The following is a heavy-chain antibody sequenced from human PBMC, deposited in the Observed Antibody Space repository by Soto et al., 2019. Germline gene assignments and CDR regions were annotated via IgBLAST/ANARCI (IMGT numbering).Heavy chain of an antibody. Sequence: QVQLVESGGGVVQPGRSLRLSCAASGFTFSTYVMHWVRQAPGKGLEWVALVSPDGNTEYYADSLEGRFTISRDNSKNTLSLQMDTLTPEDTAVYYCARGSFFHVAYWCQRTLVTVSS. V-gene: IGHV3-30-3*01. CDR3: ARGSFFHVAY. CDR2: VSPDGNTE. J-gene: IGHJ4*02. CDR1: GFTFSTYV.